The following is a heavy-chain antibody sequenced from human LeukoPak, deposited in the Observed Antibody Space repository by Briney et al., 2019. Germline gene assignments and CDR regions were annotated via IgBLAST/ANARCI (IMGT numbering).Heavy chain of an antibody. V-gene: IGHV3-74*01. CDR2: INSDGSST. J-gene: IGHJ6*02. CDR3: ASPALGYCSSTSCSRQTYYYYGMDV. Sequence: GGSLRLSCAASGFTFSSYWMHWVRQAPGKGLVWVSRINSDGSSTSYADSVKGRFTISRDNAKNTLYLQMNSLRAEDTAVYYCASPALGYCSSTSCSRQTYYYYGMDVWGQGTTVAVSS. CDR1: GFTFSSYW. D-gene: IGHD2-2*01.